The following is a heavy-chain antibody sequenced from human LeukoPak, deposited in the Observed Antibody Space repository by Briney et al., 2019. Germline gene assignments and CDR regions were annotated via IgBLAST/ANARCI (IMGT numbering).Heavy chain of an antibody. V-gene: IGHV1-69*04. D-gene: IGHD5-24*01. CDR3: ARGPRAATTTFDY. Sequence: GASVKVSCKASGGTRSSYAISLVRQATGQGLEWMGRIIPILGIANYAQKFQGRVTITADKSTSTAYMELSSLRSEDTAVYYCARGPRAATTTFDYWGQGTLVTVSS. CDR1: GGTRSSYA. J-gene: IGHJ4*02. CDR2: IIPILGIA.